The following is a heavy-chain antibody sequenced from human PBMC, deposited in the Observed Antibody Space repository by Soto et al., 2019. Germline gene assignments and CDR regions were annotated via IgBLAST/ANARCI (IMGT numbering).Heavy chain of an antibody. J-gene: IGHJ6*02. D-gene: IGHD6-13*01. V-gene: IGHV3-9*01. Sequence: PGGSLRLSCAASGFTFDDYAMHWVRQAPGKGLEWVSGISWNSGSIGYADSVEGRFTISRDNAKNSLYLQMNSLRAEDTALYYCAKSRNAAGMWFGMDVWGQGTTVTVSS. CDR3: AKSRNAAGMWFGMDV. CDR1: GFTFDDYA. CDR2: ISWNSGSI.